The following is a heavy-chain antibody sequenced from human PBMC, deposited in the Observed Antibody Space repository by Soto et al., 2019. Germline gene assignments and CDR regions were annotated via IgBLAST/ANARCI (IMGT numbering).Heavy chain of an antibody. CDR3: ARDEIIAVAGLSYYGMDV. CDR1: GSTFTSYG. J-gene: IGHJ6*02. V-gene: IGHV1-18*01. D-gene: IGHD6-19*01. Sequence: ASVKVSCKASGSTFTSYGISSVRQAPGHGLKWMGWISAYNGNTNYAQKLQGRVTMTTDTSTSTAYMELRSLRSDDTAVYYCARDEIIAVAGLSYYGMDVWGQGTTVTVSS. CDR2: ISAYNGNT.